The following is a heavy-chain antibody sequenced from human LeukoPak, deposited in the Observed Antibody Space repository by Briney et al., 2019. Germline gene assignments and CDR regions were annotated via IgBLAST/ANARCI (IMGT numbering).Heavy chain of an antibody. J-gene: IGHJ5*02. D-gene: IGHD6-19*01. Sequence: PGGSLRLPCATSGFNFHEFYMSWIRQAPGKGLEWVADIGGSDNIVSYGESVRGRFAISRDFATDSLYLRMDSLRAEDTAVYYCAREAVAGAFDLWGQGTLVTVSS. CDR2: IGGSDNIV. CDR3: AREAVAGAFDL. CDR1: GFNFHEFY. V-gene: IGHV3-11*01.